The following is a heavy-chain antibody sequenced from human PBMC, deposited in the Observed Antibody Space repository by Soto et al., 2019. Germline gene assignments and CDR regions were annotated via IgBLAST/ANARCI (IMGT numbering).Heavy chain of an antibody. D-gene: IGHD2-21*02. CDR3: ARERYGGHSPCGC. Sequence: QVQLVESGGGVVQPGRSLRLSCAASGFTFRSHGMHWVRQAPGKGLEWVAVIWYDGSNQYYADSVKGRFTISRDNSKNAMYLQMISLRAEDTASYYCARERYGGHSPCGCWGQGTLVTVSS. CDR2: IWYDGSNQ. CDR1: GFTFRSHG. V-gene: IGHV3-33*01. J-gene: IGHJ4*02.